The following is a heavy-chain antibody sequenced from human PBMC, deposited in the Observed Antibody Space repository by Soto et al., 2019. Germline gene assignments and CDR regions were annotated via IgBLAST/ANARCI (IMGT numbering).Heavy chain of an antibody. CDR1: GFTFSSYA. CDR3: AKCGGGDIVVVPAAPFDI. D-gene: IGHD2-2*01. Sequence: GGARRLSCAASGFTFSSYAMSWVRQAPGKGLEWVSAISGSGGSTYYADSVKGRFTISRDNSKNTLYLQMNSLRAEDTAVYYCAKCGGGDIVVVPAAPFDIWGQRTMVTVSS. CDR2: ISGSGGST. V-gene: IGHV3-23*01. J-gene: IGHJ3*02.